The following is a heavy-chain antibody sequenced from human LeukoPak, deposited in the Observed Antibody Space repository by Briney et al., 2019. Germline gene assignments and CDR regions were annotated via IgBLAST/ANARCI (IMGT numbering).Heavy chain of an antibody. CDR1: GGSISSGGYY. J-gene: IGHJ6*02. CDR2: IYHSGST. D-gene: IGHD1-26*01. CDR3: ARDGSIRGYYYGMDV. Sequence: SETLSLACTVSGGSISSGGYYWSWIRQPPGKGLEWIGYIYHSGSTYYNPSLKSRVTISVDRSKNQFSLKLSSVTAADTAVYYCARDGSIRGYYYGMDVWGQGTTVTVSS. V-gene: IGHV4-30-2*01.